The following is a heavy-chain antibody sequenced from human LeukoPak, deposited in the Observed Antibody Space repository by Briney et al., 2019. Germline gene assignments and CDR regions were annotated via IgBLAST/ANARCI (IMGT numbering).Heavy chain of an antibody. CDR2: INPRGDST. J-gene: IGHJ4*02. CDR1: GYTFTSYY. V-gene: IGHV1-46*03. CDR3: ARAEASSFDS. Sequence: ASVKVSCKASGYTFTSYYMHWVRQAPGQGLEWMGKINPRGDSTSYAQKFQGRVTMTRDTSTSTVYMELRSLRSEDTAVYYCARAEASSFDSWGQGTLVTVSS.